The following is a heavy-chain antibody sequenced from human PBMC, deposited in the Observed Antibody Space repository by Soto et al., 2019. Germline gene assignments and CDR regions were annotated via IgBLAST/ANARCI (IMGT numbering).Heavy chain of an antibody. Sequence: QVHLVQSGAEVQKPGASVRISCQASGYGFTTSAIHWVRQAPGQSLEWMGWINPATGDTKHSQKVRGRVTFASDTSATTVYMDLRSLASHDTAVYYCARAAGRSKLLPYYFDPWGQGTLVTVSS. CDR1: GYGFTTSA. V-gene: IGHV1-3*01. CDR3: ARAAGRSKLLPYYFDP. J-gene: IGHJ5*02. CDR2: INPATGDT. D-gene: IGHD3-10*01.